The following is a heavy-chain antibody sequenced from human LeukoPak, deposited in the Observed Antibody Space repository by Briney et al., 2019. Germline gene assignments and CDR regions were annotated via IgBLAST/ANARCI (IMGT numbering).Heavy chain of an antibody. CDR1: GGSISSSSHY. Sequence: NPSETLSLTCTVSGGSISSSSHYWGWIRQPPGKGLEWIGEINHSGSTNYNPSLKSRVTTSVDTSKNQFSLKLSSVTAADTAVYSCARGGPWYFDYWGQGTLVTVSS. CDR3: ARGGPWYFDY. V-gene: IGHV4-39*07. J-gene: IGHJ4*02. CDR2: INHSGST.